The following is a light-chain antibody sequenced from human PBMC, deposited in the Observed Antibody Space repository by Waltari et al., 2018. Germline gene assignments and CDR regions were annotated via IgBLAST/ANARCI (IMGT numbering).Light chain of an antibody. CDR3: LQDETYPLT. Sequence: AIQMTQSPSPLSASVGDRVTIVCRASQDIGNDLGWYQQKSGKAPKLLIYGASSLQSGVPSRFRGSGSGTEFTLTISSLQPEDFATYYCLQDETYPLTFGGGTKVDIK. CDR1: QDIGND. V-gene: IGKV1-6*01. J-gene: IGKJ4*01. CDR2: GAS.